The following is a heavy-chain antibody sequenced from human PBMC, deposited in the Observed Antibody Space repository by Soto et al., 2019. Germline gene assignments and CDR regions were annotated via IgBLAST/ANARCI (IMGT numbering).Heavy chain of an antibody. V-gene: IGHV1-69*02. CDR1: GGTFSSYT. Sequence: ASVKVSCKDSGGTFSSYTISWVRQAPGQGLEWMGRIIPILGIANYAQKFQGRVTITADKSTSTAYMELSSLRSEDTAVYYCARLSKAVDRLDALDISGQGTMVTVSS. D-gene: IGHD6-19*01. CDR2: IIPILGIA. J-gene: IGHJ3*02. CDR3: ARLSKAVDRLDALDI.